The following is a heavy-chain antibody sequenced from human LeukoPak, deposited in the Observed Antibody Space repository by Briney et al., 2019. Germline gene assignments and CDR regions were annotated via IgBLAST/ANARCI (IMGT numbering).Heavy chain of an antibody. CDR1: GFGFRNFG. J-gene: IGHJ4*02. Sequence: PGTSLRLSCVDAGFGFRNFGMHWVRQAPGKGLEWVAVISHDGTNTYHADSVRGRFTISRDNSKNTLYLQMNSLRPEDTAVYYCAKDPGAVVVQAYYLDHWGQGTLVTVSS. D-gene: IGHD2-21*01. CDR3: AKDPGAVVVQAYYLDH. CDR2: ISHDGTNT. V-gene: IGHV3-30*18.